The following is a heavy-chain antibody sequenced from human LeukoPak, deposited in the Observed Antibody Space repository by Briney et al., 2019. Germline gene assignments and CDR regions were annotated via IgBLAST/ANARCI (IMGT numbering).Heavy chain of an antibody. CDR2: IQSDGSQE. D-gene: IGHD3-10*01. J-gene: IGHJ4*02. Sequence: GRSLRLSRATSGFIFSHFGMHWVRQAPGKGLEGVAAIQSDGSQEYFADSVKGRSTISRDKSKSTMYLQIDTLRAEDTAVYYCARDSCLIKTCLDYWGQGTLVTVSS. CDR3: ARDSCLIKTCLDY. CDR1: GFIFSHFG. V-gene: IGHV3-33*01.